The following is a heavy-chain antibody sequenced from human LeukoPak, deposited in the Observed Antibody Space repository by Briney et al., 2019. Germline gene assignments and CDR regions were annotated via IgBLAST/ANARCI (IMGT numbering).Heavy chain of an antibody. CDR1: GYTFTGYY. CDR2: INPNSGGT. Sequence: ASVKVSCKASGYTFTGYYMHWVRQAPGQGLEWMGRINPNSGGTNYAQKFQGRVTMTRDTSISTAYMELSRLRSGDTAVYYCARDFAMIFGVVIGFDLWGRGTLVTVSS. D-gene: IGHD3-3*01. J-gene: IGHJ2*01. V-gene: IGHV1-2*06. CDR3: ARDFAMIFGVVIGFDL.